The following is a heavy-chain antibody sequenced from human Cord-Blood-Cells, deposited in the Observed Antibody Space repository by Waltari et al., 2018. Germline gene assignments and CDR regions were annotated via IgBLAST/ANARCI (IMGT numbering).Heavy chain of an antibody. J-gene: IGHJ6*03. CDR1: GGYISRYY. CDR3: ARAYCGGDCYSYYYYYMDV. V-gene: IGHV4-59*01. CDR2: IYYSGST. Sequence: QVQLQESGPGLVKPSETLSLTCTVPGGYISRYYWSWIRQPPGKGLEWIGYIYYSGSTNYNPSLKSRVTISVDTSKNQFSLKLSSVTAADTAVYYCARAYCGGDCYSYYYYYMDVWGKGTTVTVSS. D-gene: IGHD2-21*02.